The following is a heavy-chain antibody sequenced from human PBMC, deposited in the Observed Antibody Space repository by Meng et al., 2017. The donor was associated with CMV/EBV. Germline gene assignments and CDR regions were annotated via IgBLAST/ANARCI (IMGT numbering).Heavy chain of an antibody. CDR1: GFTFSSYG. CDR2: IRYDGSNK. D-gene: IGHD5-12*01. V-gene: IGHV3-30*02. CDR3: AKDRGGGVATILGCSRFDY. Sequence: GESLKISCAASGFTFSSYGMHWVRQAPGKGLEWVAFIRYDGSNKYYADSVKGRFTISRDNSKNTLYLQMNSLRAEDTAVYYCAKDRGGGVATILGCSRFDYWGQGTLVTVSS. J-gene: IGHJ4*02.